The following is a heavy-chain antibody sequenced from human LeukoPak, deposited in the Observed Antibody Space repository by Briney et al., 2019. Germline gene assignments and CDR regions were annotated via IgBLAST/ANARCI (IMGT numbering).Heavy chain of an antibody. CDR1: GFTFSSYE. Sequence: GGSLRLSCAVSGFTFSSYEMNWVRQAPGKGLEWVSYISSSGSTIYYADSVKGRFTISRDNSKNTLYPQMNSLRAEDTAVYYCAKEARYNYGSFYYYYYYMDVWGKGTTVTISS. J-gene: IGHJ6*03. D-gene: IGHD3-10*01. V-gene: IGHV3-48*03. CDR3: AKEARYNYGSFYYYYYYMDV. CDR2: ISSSGSTI.